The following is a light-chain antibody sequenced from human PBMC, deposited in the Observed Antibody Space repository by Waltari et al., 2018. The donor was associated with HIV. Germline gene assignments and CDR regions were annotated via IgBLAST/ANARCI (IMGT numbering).Light chain of an antibody. CDR2: QYH. CDR1: NLGAKY. CDR3: QTWDSDNYV. V-gene: IGLV3-1*01. Sequence: SYDLTQPPSVSVSPGQTTSITCSGDNLGAKYVCWYQQKPGQSPIMIIYQYHKRPSGIPERFSGYNSGTTATLTIAGTHAVDEADYYCQTWDSDNYVFGPGTKVTVL. J-gene: IGLJ1*01.